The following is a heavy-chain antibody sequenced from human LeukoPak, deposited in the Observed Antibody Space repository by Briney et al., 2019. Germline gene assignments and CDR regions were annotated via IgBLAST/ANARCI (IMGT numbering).Heavy chain of an antibody. V-gene: IGHV1-2*02. D-gene: IGHD5-18*01. Sequence: ASVKVSCKASGYTFTGYYMHWVRQAPGQGLEWMGWINPNSGGTNYAQKFQGRVTMTRDTSISTAYMELSRLRSDDTAVYYCARGPRIQLCLLALGFDYWAGGPLVTVPS. J-gene: IGHJ4*02. CDR1: GYTFTGYY. CDR3: ARGPRIQLCLLALGFDY. CDR2: INPNSGGT.